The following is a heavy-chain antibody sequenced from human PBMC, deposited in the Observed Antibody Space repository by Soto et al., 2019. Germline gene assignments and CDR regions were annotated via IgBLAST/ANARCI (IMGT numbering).Heavy chain of an antibody. Sequence: GGSLRLSCAASGFTFSSYAMHWVRQAPGKGLEWVAVISYDGSNKYYADSVKGRFTISRDNSKNTLYLQMNSLRAEDTAVYYCAKVLSESSSWYYFDYWGQGTLVTVSS. D-gene: IGHD6-13*01. CDR2: ISYDGSNK. V-gene: IGHV3-30-3*01. J-gene: IGHJ4*02. CDR3: AKVLSESSSWYYFDY. CDR1: GFTFSSYA.